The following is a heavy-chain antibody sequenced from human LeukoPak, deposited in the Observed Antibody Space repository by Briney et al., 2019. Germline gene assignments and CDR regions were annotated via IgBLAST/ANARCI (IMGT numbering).Heavy chain of an antibody. D-gene: IGHD6-19*01. V-gene: IGHV4-59*01. Sequence: SETLSLTCTVSGGSISSYYWSWLRQPPGKGLEWIGYIYYSGSTNYNPSLKSRVTISVDTSKNQFSLKLSSVTAADTAVYYCARGSISSSGWLVDYWGQGTLVTVSS. CDR2: IYYSGST. CDR1: GGSISSYY. CDR3: ARGSISSSGWLVDY. J-gene: IGHJ4*02.